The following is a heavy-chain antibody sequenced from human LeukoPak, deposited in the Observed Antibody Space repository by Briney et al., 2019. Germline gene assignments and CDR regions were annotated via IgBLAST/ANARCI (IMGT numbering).Heavy chain of an antibody. CDR1: GGSISSGNYY. Sequence: SQTLSLTCTVSGGSISSGNYYWGWIRQPPGKGLEWIGSIYYSGSTYYNPSLKSRVTISVDTSKNQFSLKLSSVTAADTAVYYCARDINYGAFDYWGQGTLVTVSS. V-gene: IGHV4-39*07. CDR2: IYYSGST. D-gene: IGHD4/OR15-4a*01. CDR3: ARDINYGAFDY. J-gene: IGHJ4*02.